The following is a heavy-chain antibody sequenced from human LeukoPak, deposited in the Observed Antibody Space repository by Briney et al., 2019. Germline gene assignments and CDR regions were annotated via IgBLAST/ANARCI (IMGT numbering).Heavy chain of an antibody. D-gene: IGHD6-19*01. Sequence: PGGSLRLSCVVSGFTFSSYSMSWVRQAPGKGLEWVSSISASSNFISYADSVKGRFTISRDNAKKSLYLQMNSVRAEDTAVSYCARDPGYSSGWFDYWGQGALVTVSS. V-gene: IGHV3-21*01. CDR2: ISASSNFI. CDR1: GFTFSSYS. CDR3: ARDPGYSSGWFDY. J-gene: IGHJ4*02.